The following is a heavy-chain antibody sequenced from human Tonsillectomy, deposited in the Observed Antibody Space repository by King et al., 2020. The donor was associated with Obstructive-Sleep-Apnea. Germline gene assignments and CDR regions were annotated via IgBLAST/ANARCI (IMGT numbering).Heavy chain of an antibody. V-gene: IGHV2-70*11. Sequence: VTLKESGPALVKPTQTLTLTCTFSGFSLSTSGMCVSWIRQPPGKALEWLARIDWDDDKYYSTSLKTRLTISKDTSKNQVVLTMTNMDPVDTATYYCARIRSRYTAMDDDAFDIWGQGTMVTVSS. CDR3: ARIRSRYTAMDDDAFDI. J-gene: IGHJ3*02. CDR1: GFSLSTSGMC. D-gene: IGHD5-18*01. CDR2: IDWDDDK.